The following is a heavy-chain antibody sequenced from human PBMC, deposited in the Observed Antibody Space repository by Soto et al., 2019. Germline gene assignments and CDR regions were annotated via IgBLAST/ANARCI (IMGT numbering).Heavy chain of an antibody. J-gene: IGHJ4*02. CDR1: GFTFSDYY. D-gene: IGHD6-19*01. Sequence: QVPLVESGGGLVKPGGSLRLSCAASGFTFSDYYMSWIRQAPGKGLEWISYISSSSTYTNYADSVKGRFTISSDNAQNSLYLQMNSLRAEDTAVYYCARTLAVAAPFDYWGQGTLVTVSS. CDR2: ISSSSTYT. CDR3: ARTLAVAAPFDY. V-gene: IGHV3-11*05.